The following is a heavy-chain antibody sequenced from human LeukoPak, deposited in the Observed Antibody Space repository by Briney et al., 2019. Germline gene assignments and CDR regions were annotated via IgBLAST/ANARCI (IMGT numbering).Heavy chain of an antibody. CDR2: IYYSGNT. D-gene: IGHD6-13*01. CDR3: ARDISVDSWGYYYYGMDV. V-gene: IGHV4-59*01. CDR1: GDSISSYY. J-gene: IGHJ6*02. Sequence: SETLSLTCTVSGDSISSYYWNWIRQPPGKGLEWIGYIYYSGNTNYSPSLKGRVTISVDTSKNQFSLDLTSVTAADTAVYYCARDISVDSWGYYYYGMDVWGQGTTVTVSS.